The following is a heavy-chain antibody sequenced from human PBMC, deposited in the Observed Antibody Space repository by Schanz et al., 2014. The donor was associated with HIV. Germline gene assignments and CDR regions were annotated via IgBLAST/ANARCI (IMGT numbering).Heavy chain of an antibody. CDR2: IWYDGSNK. J-gene: IGHJ4*02. Sequence: QVQLAESGGGVVQPGRSLRLSCAASGFTFSNYGMHWVRQAPGKGLEWVAVIWYDGSNKYYADSVKGRFTISRDNSKNTLYLQMNSLRAEDTAVYYCARGDGGYWYYLDYWGQGTLVTVSS. CDR1: GFTFSNYG. CDR3: ARGDGGYWYYLDY. V-gene: IGHV3-33*01. D-gene: IGHD5-12*01.